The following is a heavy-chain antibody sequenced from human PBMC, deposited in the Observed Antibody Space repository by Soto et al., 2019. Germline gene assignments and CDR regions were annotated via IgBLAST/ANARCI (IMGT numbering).Heavy chain of an antibody. D-gene: IGHD6-13*01. CDR1: GGSIRSSSYY. Sequence: SETLSLTCTVSGGSIRSSSYYWGWIRQPPGKGLEWIGSIYYSGRNYYNPSLKSRVTKSTDTSRHQISLRLSSVAAADSAVYYCAGGRWYTGIDYWGQGTLVTVSS. CDR2: IYYSGRN. J-gene: IGHJ4*02. V-gene: IGHV4-39*01. CDR3: AGGRWYTGIDY.